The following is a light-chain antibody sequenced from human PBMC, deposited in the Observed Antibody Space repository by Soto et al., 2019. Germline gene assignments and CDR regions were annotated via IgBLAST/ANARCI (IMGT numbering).Light chain of an antibody. Sequence: QSALTQPASVSGSPGQSITISCTGTSSDVGGYEYVSWYQHHPGKAPKLMIYEVSNRPSGVSHRFSGSKSGNTASLTISGLQAEDEADYSCSSYTTANTYVFGTGTKLTVL. CDR1: SSDVGGYEY. CDR2: EVS. CDR3: SSYTTANTYV. J-gene: IGLJ1*01. V-gene: IGLV2-14*01.